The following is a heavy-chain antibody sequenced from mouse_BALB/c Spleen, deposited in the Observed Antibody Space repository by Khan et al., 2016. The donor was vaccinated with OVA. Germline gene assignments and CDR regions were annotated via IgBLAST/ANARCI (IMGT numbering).Heavy chain of an antibody. V-gene: IGHV1-18*01. J-gene: IGHJ4*01. D-gene: IGHD3-3*01. Sequence: EVQLQESGPELVKPGASVKISCKTSGYTFTEYTLHWVKQSHGKSLEWIGVINPKNGITSYNQKFKGKATLTVDKSSSTAYMEFRSLTSEDSAVYYCERDAGRYWGQGTSVTVSS. CDR2: INPKNGIT. CDR3: ERDAGRY. CDR1: GYTFTEYT.